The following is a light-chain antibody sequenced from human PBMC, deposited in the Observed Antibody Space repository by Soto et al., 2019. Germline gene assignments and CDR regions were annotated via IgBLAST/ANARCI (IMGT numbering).Light chain of an antibody. Sequence: DIQMTQSPPTLSASVGDRVTITCRASQSIRHYLAWYQQMPGKAPKLLIYGASTLQSGVPSRFSGSGSGTEFTLSIIILLPDDFGTYFCQHHNSYSQTFGQGTKVDIK. CDR1: QSIRHY. V-gene: IGKV1-5*01. J-gene: IGKJ1*01. CDR3: QHHNSYSQT. CDR2: GAS.